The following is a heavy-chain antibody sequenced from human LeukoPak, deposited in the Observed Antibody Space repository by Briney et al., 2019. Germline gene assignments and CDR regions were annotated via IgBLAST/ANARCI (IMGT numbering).Heavy chain of an antibody. J-gene: IGHJ4*02. Sequence: SETLSLTCTVSGGSITTYYWSWIRQSPGKGLEWIGYIYPGGTTSYNPSLTSRVSISLDRSRSQFSLKLSSVTAADTAVYYCARQVGSSRIDYWGQGTLVTVSS. CDR1: GGSITTYY. D-gene: IGHD1-26*01. CDR3: ARQVGSSRIDY. V-gene: IGHV4-59*08. CDR2: IYPGGTT.